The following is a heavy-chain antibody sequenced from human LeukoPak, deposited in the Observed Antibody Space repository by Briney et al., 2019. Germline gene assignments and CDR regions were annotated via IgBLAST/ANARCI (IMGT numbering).Heavy chain of an antibody. CDR3: AREAGADYGDYYFDY. J-gene: IGHJ4*02. CDR2: IIPIFGTA. V-gene: IGHV1-69*13. Sequence: ASVKVSCKASGGTFSSYAISWVRQAPGQGLEWTGGIIPIFGTANYAQKFQGRVTITADESTSTAYMELSSLRSEDTAVYYCAREAGADYGDYYFDYWGQGTLVTVSS. D-gene: IGHD4-17*01. CDR1: GGTFSSYA.